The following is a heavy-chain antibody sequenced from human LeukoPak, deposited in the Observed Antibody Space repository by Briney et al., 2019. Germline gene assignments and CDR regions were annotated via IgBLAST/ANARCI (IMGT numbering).Heavy chain of an antibody. J-gene: IGHJ5*02. D-gene: IGHD2-2*01. V-gene: IGHV4-61*02. CDR1: GGSISSGSYY. Sequence: SETLSLTCTVSGGSISSGSYYWSWIRQSAGKGLEWIGRMQPSGTTHYNPSLQSRVTMSVDTSKNQFSLRLSSVTAADTAIYYCATDKYCSSTNCYSPNWFDPWGQGTLVTVSS. CDR3: ATDKYCSSTNCYSPNWFDP. CDR2: MQPSGTT.